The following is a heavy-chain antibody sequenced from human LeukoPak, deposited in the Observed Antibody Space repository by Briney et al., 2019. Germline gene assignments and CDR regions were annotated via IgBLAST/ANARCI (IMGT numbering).Heavy chain of an antibody. Sequence: PSETLSLTCTVPGGSISSSSYYWGWIRQPPGKGLEWIGSIFYSGSTDYNPSLKSRVTISVDTSENQVSLKLSSVTAADTAVYYCARVQSGTFDYWGQGTLVTVSS. V-gene: IGHV4-39*07. D-gene: IGHD1-26*01. CDR3: ARVQSGTFDY. CDR1: GGSISSSSYY. CDR2: IFYSGST. J-gene: IGHJ4*02.